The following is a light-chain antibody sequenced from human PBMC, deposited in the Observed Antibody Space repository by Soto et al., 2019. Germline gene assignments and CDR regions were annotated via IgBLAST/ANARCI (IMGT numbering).Light chain of an antibody. CDR2: KAS. CDR1: QTISSW. Sequence: QISQSPSTLSGQKRDRVTITCRASQTISSWLAWYQQKPGKAPKLLIYKASTLKSGVPSRFSGSGSGTEFSLTISSLQPDDFATYYCQQYKSFSLTFGGGTKV. V-gene: IGKV1-5*03. CDR3: QQYKSFSLT. J-gene: IGKJ4*01.